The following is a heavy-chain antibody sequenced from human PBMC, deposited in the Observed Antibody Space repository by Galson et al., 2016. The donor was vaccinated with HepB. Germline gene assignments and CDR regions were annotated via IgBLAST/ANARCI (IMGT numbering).Heavy chain of an antibody. V-gene: IGHV4-4*02. CDR2: IYRGGST. CDR3: ARGGDYDSSGRFDY. D-gene: IGHD3-22*01. Sequence: SETLSLTCAVSGGSISSSNWWSWVRQPPGKGLEWIGEIYRGGSTSDNPSRKSRVTISVDKSKNQFSLKLSSVTAADTAVYYCARGGDYDSSGRFDYWGQGTLVTVSS. CDR1: GGSISSSNW. J-gene: IGHJ4*02.